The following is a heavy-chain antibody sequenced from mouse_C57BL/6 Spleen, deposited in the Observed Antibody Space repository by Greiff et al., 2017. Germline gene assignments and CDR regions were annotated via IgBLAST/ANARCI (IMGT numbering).Heavy chain of an antibody. D-gene: IGHD1-1*01. CDR1: GYTFTSYW. V-gene: IGHV1-50*01. CDR3: ARQDGSSYDYAMDY. J-gene: IGHJ4*01. Sequence: QVQLKQPGAELVKPGASVKLSCKASGYTFTSYWMQWVKQRPGQGLEWIGEIDPSDSYTNYNQKFKGKATLTVDTSSSTAYMQLSSLTSEDSAVYYCARQDGSSYDYAMDYWGQGTSVTVSS. CDR2: IDPSDSYT.